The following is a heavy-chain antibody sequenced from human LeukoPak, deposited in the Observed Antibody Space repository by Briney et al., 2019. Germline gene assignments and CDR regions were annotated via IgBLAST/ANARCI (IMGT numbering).Heavy chain of an antibody. CDR3: ARARATVTRISSFDI. J-gene: IGHJ3*02. CDR2: IKQDGSEK. D-gene: IGHD4-17*01. Sequence: GGSLRLSCAASGFTFSSYWMSWVRQAPGKGLEWVANIKQDGSEKYYVDSVKGRFTISRDNAKNSLYLQMNSLRAEDTAVYYCARARATVTRISSFDIWGQGTMVTVSS. CDR1: GFTFSSYW. V-gene: IGHV3-7*01.